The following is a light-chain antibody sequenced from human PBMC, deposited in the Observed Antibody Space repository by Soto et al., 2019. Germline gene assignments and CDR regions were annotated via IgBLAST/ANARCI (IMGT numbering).Light chain of an antibody. CDR2: DAS. CDR3: QQRSNWPPYMYT. CDR1: QSVSSY. V-gene: IGKV3-11*01. Sequence: EIVLTQSPATLSLSPGERATLSCRASQSVSSYLAWYQQKPGQAPRLLIYDASNRATGIPARFSGSGSGTDFTLTISNLEPEDFAVYYCQQRSNWPPYMYTFGQGTKLEIK. J-gene: IGKJ2*01.